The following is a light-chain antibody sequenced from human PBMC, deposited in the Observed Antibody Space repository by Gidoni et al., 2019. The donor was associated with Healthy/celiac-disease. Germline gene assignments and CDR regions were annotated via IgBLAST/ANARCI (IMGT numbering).Light chain of an antibody. CDR1: QSISNW. Sequence: IPITPSPSTLSASLGDRVTITCRASQSISNWLTWYQQKPGKAPKLLIYKASSLESGVPSRFSGSGSGTEFTLTISRLQPDDFATYYCQQYNSYPRTFGGGTKVEIK. CDR3: QQYNSYPRT. V-gene: IGKV1-5*03. CDR2: KAS. J-gene: IGKJ4*01.